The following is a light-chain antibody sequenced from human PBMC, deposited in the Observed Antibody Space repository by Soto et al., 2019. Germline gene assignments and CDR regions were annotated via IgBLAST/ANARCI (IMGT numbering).Light chain of an antibody. CDR3: CSYAGSYTVV. Sequence: QSALTQPRSVSGSPGQSVTISCTGTSSDVGGYNYVSWYQQHPGKAPKVMIYDVIKRPSGVPDRFSGSKSGNTASLTISGLQAEDEADYYCCSYAGSYTVVFGGGTKLTVL. J-gene: IGLJ2*01. V-gene: IGLV2-11*01. CDR1: SSDVGGYNY. CDR2: DVI.